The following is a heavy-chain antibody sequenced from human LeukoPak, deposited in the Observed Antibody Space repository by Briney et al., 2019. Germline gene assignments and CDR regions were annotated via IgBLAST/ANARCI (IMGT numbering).Heavy chain of an antibody. Sequence: PSETLSLTCAVYGGSFSGYYWSWIRQPPGKGLEWIGEINHSGSTNYNPSLKSRVTISVDTSKNQFSLKLSSVTAADTAVYYCARSIVVVPAAIYYYMDVWGKGTTVTISS. V-gene: IGHV4-34*01. J-gene: IGHJ6*03. CDR3: ARSIVVVPAAIYYYMDV. D-gene: IGHD2-2*01. CDR1: GGSFSGYY. CDR2: INHSGST.